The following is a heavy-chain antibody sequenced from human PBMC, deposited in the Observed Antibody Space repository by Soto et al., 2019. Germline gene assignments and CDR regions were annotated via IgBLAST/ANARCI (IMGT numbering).Heavy chain of an antibody. CDR3: ARQRTTVVTQAYFDH. D-gene: IGHD2-21*02. J-gene: IGHJ4*02. CDR2: IYYSGRT. V-gene: IGHV4-39*01. Sequence: SETLSLTCIVSGESISISSYYWGCIRQPPGKGLEWIGSIYYSGRTYYNPSFKSRVTISIDTSKNQFSLKLSSVTATDTAVYYCARQRTTVVTQAYFDHWGQGALVTVSS. CDR1: GESISISSYY.